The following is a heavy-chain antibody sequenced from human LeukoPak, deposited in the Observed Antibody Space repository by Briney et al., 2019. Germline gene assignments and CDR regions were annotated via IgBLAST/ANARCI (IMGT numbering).Heavy chain of an antibody. CDR1: GGSISSGDYY. Sequence: SQTLSLTCTVSGGSISSGDYYWSCIRQHPGKGLEWIGHIYYSGTTYYSPSLRSRVTMSVDTSKNQFSLNLSSVTAADTAVYYCARITGSSVKVDYWGQGTLVTVSS. CDR3: ARITGSSVKVDY. D-gene: IGHD1-14*01. V-gene: IGHV4-31*03. J-gene: IGHJ4*01. CDR2: IYYSGTT.